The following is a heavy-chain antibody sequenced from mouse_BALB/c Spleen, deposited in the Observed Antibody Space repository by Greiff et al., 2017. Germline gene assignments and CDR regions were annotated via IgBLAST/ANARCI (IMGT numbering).Heavy chain of an antibody. D-gene: IGHD2-2*01. V-gene: IGHV3-6*02. CDR2: ISYDGSN. CDR3: AREGYGYSWFAY. J-gene: IGHJ3*01. Sequence: VQLKESGPGLVKPSQSLSLTCSVTGYSITSGYYWNWIRQFPGNKLEWMGYISYDGSNNYNPSLKNRISITRDTSKNKFFLKLNSVTTEDTATYYCAREGYGYSWFAYWGQGTLVTVSA. CDR1: GYSITSGYY.